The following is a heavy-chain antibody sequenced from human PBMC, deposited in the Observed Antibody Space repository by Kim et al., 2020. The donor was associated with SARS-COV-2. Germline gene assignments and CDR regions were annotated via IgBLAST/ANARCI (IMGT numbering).Heavy chain of an antibody. CDR3: ARLESRRPPGIAVA. CDR2: IYYSGST. D-gene: IGHD6-19*01. J-gene: IGHJ5*02. Sequence: SETLSLTCTVSGGSISSYYWSWIRQPPGKGLEWIGYIYYSGSTNYNPSLKSRVTISVDTSKNQFSLKLSSVTAADTAVYYCARLESRRPPGIAVAWGQGTLVTVSS. V-gene: IGHV4-59*08. CDR1: GGSISSYY.